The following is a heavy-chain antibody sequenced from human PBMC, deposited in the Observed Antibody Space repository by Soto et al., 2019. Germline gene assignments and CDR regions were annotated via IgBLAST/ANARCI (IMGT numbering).Heavy chain of an antibody. CDR2: ISSNGGST. CDR3: ARVHRDNYFDY. CDR1: GFTFSSYA. V-gene: IGHV3-64*01. J-gene: IGHJ4*02. Sequence: PGGSLRLSCAASGFTFSSYAMHWVRQAPGKGLEYVSAISSNGGSTYYANSVKGRFTISRDNSKNTLYLQMGSLRAEDMAVYYCARVHRDNYFDYWGQATLVTVSS.